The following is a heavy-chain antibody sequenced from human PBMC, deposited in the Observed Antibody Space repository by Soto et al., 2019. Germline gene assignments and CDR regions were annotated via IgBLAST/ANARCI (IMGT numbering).Heavy chain of an antibody. Sequence: EVQLLESGGGLVQPGGSLRLSCAASGFTFSSYAMSWVRQAPGKGLEWVSAISGSGGSTYYADSVKGRFTISRDNSKNPLDLQMNSLGAEATAVFYCAKDSLNSSGYYRDWGGFDLWGRGTLVTVSS. CDR1: GFTFSSYA. J-gene: IGHJ2*01. V-gene: IGHV3-23*01. CDR3: AKDSLNSSGYYRDWGGFDL. D-gene: IGHD3-22*01. CDR2: ISGSGGST.